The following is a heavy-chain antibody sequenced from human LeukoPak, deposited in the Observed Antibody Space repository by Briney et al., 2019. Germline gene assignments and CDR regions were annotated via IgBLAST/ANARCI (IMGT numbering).Heavy chain of an antibody. CDR2: ISYDGSNK. CDR3: ARDTPYGSGSSYTDY. D-gene: IGHD3-10*01. Sequence: GGSLRLSCAAAGFTFSNYAIHWVRQAPGKGLEWVAVISYDGSNKYYADSVKGRFTISRDNSKNTLYLQMNSLRAEDTAVYYCARDTPYGSGSSYTDYWGQGTLVTVSS. CDR1: GFTFSNYA. V-gene: IGHV3-30-3*01. J-gene: IGHJ4*02.